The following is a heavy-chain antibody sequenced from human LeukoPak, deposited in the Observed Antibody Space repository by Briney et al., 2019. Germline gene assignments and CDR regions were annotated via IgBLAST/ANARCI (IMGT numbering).Heavy chain of an antibody. J-gene: IGHJ6*02. CDR3: ARRVATSSPLYYYGMDV. CDR1: GGSISNTNW. V-gene: IGHV4-4*02. D-gene: IGHD5-12*01. CDR2: VFDSGST. Sequence: PSGTMSLTCGVSGGSISNTNWWSWVRQPPGKGLEWIGYVFDSGSTKYSPSLKSPVTISLDTSKNQFSLRLSYVTAADTAVYYCARRVATSSPLYYYGMDVWGQGTTVPVSS.